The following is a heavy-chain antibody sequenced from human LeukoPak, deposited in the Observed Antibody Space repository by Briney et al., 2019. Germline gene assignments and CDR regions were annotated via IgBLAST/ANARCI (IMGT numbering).Heavy chain of an antibody. V-gene: IGHV4-34*01. D-gene: IGHD6-13*01. J-gene: IGHJ6*03. Sequence: SETLSLTCAVYGGSFSGYYWSWIRQPPGKGLEWIGEINHSGSTNYNPSLKSRVTISVDTSKNQFSLKLSSVTAADTAVYYCASQSSSWPYYYYYYMDVWGKGTTVTVSS. CDR2: INHSGST. CDR1: GGSFSGYY. CDR3: ASQSSSWPYYYYYYMDV.